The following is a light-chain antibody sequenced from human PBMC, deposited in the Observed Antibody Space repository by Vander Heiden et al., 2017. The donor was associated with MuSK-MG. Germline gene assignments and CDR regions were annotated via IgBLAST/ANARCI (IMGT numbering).Light chain of an antibody. CDR3: QAWDSSTVV. V-gene: IGLV3-1*01. CDR2: QDS. CDR1: KLGDKY. Sequence: YELTPPPSASVSPGQPASITCSGDKLGDKYACWYQQKPGQSPVLVIYQDSKRPSGIPERVSGSNSGNTATLTISGTQAMDEADYYCQAWDSSTVVFGGGTKLTVL. J-gene: IGLJ2*01.